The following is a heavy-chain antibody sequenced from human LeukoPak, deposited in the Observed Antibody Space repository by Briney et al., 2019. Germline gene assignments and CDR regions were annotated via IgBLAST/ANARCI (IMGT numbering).Heavy chain of an antibody. CDR2: IYTNGSA. CDR1: GGSVTSGNYY. CDR3: AREPPGY. V-gene: IGHV4-61*02. Sequence: SQTLSLTCTVSGGSVTSGNYYWNWIRPPAGKGLEWIGRIYTNGSASYNPSLKSRVTIAIAASKNQFSLKLSSVTAADTAVYYCAREPPGYWGQGILVTVSS. J-gene: IGHJ4*02.